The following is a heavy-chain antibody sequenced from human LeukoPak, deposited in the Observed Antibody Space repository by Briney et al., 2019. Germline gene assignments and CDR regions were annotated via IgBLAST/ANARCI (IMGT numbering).Heavy chain of an antibody. CDR3: ARAHDSSGYLQSDY. CDR2: ISSSSSTI. J-gene: IGHJ4*02. V-gene: IGHV3-48*04. D-gene: IGHD3-22*01. Sequence: GGSLRLSCAASGFTFSSYSMNWVRQAPGKGLEWVSYISSSSSTIYYADSVKGRFTISRDNAKNSLYLQMNSLRAEDTAAYYCARAHDSSGYLQSDYWGQGTLVTVSS. CDR1: GFTFSSYS.